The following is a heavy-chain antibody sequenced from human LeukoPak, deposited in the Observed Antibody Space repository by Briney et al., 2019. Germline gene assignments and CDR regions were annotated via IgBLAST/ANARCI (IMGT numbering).Heavy chain of an antibody. Sequence: SETLSLTCTVSGGSISSSSYYWGWIRQPPGKGLEWLGSIYYSGSTYYNPSLKSRVTISVDTSKNRFSLKLSSVTAADTAVYYCARQWGYCSSTSCYYYYGMDVWGQGTTVTVSS. CDR2: IYYSGST. D-gene: IGHD2-2*01. V-gene: IGHV4-39*01. CDR3: ARQWGYCSSTSCYYYYGMDV. CDR1: GGSISSSSYY. J-gene: IGHJ6*02.